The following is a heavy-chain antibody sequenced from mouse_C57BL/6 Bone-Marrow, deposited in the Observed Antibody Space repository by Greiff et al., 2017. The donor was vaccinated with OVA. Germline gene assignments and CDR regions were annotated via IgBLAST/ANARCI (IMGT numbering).Heavy chain of an antibody. Sequence: EVKVVESGGGLVQPGGSLKLSCAASGFTFSDYGMAWVRQAPRKGPEWVAFISNLAYSIYYAETVTGRFTISRENAKNTLYLEMSRLRSEDTAMYYGAREGNYLRFDYSMDYWGQGTSVTVSS. V-gene: IGHV5-15*01. CDR1: GFTFSDYG. J-gene: IGHJ4*01. CDR3: AREGNYLRFDYSMDY. D-gene: IGHD5-5*01. CDR2: ISNLAYSI.